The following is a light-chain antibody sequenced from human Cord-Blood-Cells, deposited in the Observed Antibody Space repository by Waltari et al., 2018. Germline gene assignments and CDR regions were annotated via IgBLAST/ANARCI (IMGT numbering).Light chain of an antibody. CDR1: QSVSSN. J-gene: IGKJ2*03. CDR3: QQYNNWPPYS. Sequence: EIVMTQSPATLSVSPGERATLSCRASQSVSSNLARYQQKPGQAPRLLIYGASTRATGIPARFSVSGSGTEFTLTISCLQSEYFAVYYCQQYNNWPPYSFGQGTKLEIK. CDR2: GAS. V-gene: IGKV3-15*01.